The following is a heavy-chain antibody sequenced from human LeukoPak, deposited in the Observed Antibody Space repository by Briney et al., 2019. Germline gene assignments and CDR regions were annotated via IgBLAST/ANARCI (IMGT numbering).Heavy chain of an antibody. V-gene: IGHV1-18*04. Sequence: ASVKVSCNASGYIFTNYYIHWVRQAPGQGLEGMGWISAYNGKTNYEQKLQGRVTMTTDTSTSTDYMELRSMRSDDTAVYYCARGYSSGWSVRYFDYWGQGTLVTVSS. CDR3: ARGYSSGWSVRYFDY. J-gene: IGHJ4*02. D-gene: IGHD6-19*01. CDR1: GYIFTNYY. CDR2: ISAYNGKT.